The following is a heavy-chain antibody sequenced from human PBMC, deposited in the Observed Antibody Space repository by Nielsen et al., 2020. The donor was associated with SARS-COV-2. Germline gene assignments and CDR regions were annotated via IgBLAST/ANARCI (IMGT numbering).Heavy chain of an antibody. Sequence: GESLKISCAASGFTFSSYAMSWVRQAPGKGLEWVSAISGSGGSTYYADSVKGRFTISRDNSKNTLYLQMNSLRAEDTAVYYCAKDILTGYYRGFDYWGQGTLVTVSS. V-gene: IGHV3-23*01. CDR1: GFTFSSYA. CDR2: ISGSGGST. CDR3: AKDILTGYYRGFDY. D-gene: IGHD3-9*01. J-gene: IGHJ4*02.